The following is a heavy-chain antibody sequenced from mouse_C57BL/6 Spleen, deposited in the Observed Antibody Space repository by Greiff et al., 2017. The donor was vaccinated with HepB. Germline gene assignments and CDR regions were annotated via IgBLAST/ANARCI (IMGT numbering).Heavy chain of an antibody. Sequence: EVQLQQSGPELVKPGASVKISCKASGYSFTGYYMNWVKQSPEKSLEWIGEINPSTGGTTYNQKFKAKATLTVDKSSSTAYMQLKSLTSEDGAVYYCARWGGDYFDDWGQGTTLTVSS. V-gene: IGHV1-42*01. CDR2: INPSTGGT. CDR1: GYSFTGYY. CDR3: ARWGGDYFDD. J-gene: IGHJ2*01.